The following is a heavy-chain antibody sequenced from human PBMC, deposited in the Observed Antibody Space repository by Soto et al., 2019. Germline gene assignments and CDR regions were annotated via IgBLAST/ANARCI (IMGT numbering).Heavy chain of an antibody. CDR2: ISSSGSTI. V-gene: IGHV3-11*01. D-gene: IGHD3-16*02. J-gene: IGHJ4*02. CDR3: ARVLFYDYIWGSYRLSYYFDY. CDR1: GFTFSDYY. Sequence: PGGSLRLSCAASGFTFSDYYMSWIRQAPGKGLEWVSYISSSGSTIYYADSVKGRFTISRDNAKNSLYLQMNSLRAEDTAVYYCARVLFYDYIWGSYRLSYYFDYWSQGTLVTVSS.